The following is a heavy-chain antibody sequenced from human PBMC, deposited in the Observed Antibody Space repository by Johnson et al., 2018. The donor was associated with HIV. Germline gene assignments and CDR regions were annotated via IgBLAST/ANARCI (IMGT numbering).Heavy chain of an antibody. Sequence: VQLVESGGGVVQPGRSLRLSCAASGFTFSSYAMHWVRQAPGKGLEWVAVISYDGSNKSYADSVKGRFTISRDNSKNTLYLQMNSLKTEDTAVYYCTRTRRDDAFDIWGQGTMVTVSS. CDR1: GFTFSSYA. J-gene: IGHJ3*02. V-gene: IGHV3-30-3*01. CDR3: TRTRRDDAFDI. CDR2: ISYDGSNK.